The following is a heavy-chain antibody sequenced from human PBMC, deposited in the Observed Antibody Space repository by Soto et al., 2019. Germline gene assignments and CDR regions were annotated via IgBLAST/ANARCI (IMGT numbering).Heavy chain of an antibody. CDR2: ITWNSDMV. Sequence: EVQLVESGGGLVQPGRSLRLSCEGSGFTFDDYAIHWVRQAPGKGLEWVSGITWNSDMVGYADSVKGRFTISRDNAKNSLYLQINSLRPEAPALYYCAKDMGGGDSYQFDYWGQGTLVTVSS. J-gene: IGHJ4*02. V-gene: IGHV3-9*01. CDR3: AKDMGGGDSYQFDY. D-gene: IGHD2-21*02. CDR1: GFTFDDYA.